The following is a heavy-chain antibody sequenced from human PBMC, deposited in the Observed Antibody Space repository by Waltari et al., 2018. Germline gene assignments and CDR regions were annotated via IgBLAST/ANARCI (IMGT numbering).Heavy chain of an antibody. CDR3: ARDRGDYYDSSGYYHY. CDR1: GGTFSSYA. J-gene: IGHJ4*02. D-gene: IGHD3-22*01. CDR2: IIPIFGTA. V-gene: IGHV1-69*08. Sequence: QVQLVQSGAEVKKPGSSVPLSCKASGGTFSSYALSWVRQAPGQGLEWMGRIIPIFGTANYAQKFQCRVTITADKSTSTAYMELSSLRSEDTAVYYCARDRGDYYDSSGYYHYWGQGTLFTVSS.